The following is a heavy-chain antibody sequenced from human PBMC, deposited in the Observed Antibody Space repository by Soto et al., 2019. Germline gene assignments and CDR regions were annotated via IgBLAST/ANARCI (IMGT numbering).Heavy chain of an antibody. D-gene: IGHD1-26*01. V-gene: IGHV1-18*01. Sequence: QVQLVQSGPEVKKPGASVKVSCEASGYTFTTSGISWVRQAPGQGLEWMGWISTYNGDTNSAQKFQGRVTMTADPSTGTVYVELMSLKSEATSVYYCARQGSWPYYYHALDIWGQGTTVTVSS. CDR1: GYTFTTSG. CDR3: ARQGSWPYYYHALDI. J-gene: IGHJ6*02. CDR2: ISTYNGDT.